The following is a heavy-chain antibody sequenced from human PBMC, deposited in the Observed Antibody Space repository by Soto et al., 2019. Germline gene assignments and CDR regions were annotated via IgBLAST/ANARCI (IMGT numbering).Heavy chain of an antibody. D-gene: IGHD2-2*01. CDR2: IYSGGST. CDR3: ASAAAMGPYGMDV. V-gene: IGHV3-66*01. CDR1: GFTVRSNY. J-gene: IGHJ6*02. Sequence: EVQLVESGGGLVQPGGSLRLSCAASGFTVRSNYMSWVRQAPGKGLEWVSVIYSGGSTYYADSVKGRFTISRDNSKNTLYLQMNRLRDEDTAVYYGASAAAMGPYGMDVWGQGTTVTVSS.